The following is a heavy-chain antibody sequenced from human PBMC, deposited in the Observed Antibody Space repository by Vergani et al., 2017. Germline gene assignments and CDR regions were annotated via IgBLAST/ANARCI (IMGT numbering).Heavy chain of an antibody. Sequence: QLQLQESGPGLVKPSATLSLTCSVSGASIRSSNYYWGWIRQPPGKGLEWIASIYYSGSTYYNPSLKSRVTISVDTSKNQFSLKLSSVNAADTAVYFCATHSTVEVLVKLGWIDPWGQGILVTVSS. J-gene: IGHJ5*02. CDR1: GASIRSSNYY. CDR3: ATHSTVEVLVKLGWIDP. D-gene: IGHD2-21*01. V-gene: IGHV4-39*01. CDR2: IYYSGST.